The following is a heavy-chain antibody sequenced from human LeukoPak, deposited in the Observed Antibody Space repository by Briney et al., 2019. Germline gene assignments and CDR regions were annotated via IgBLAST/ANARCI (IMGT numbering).Heavy chain of an antibody. J-gene: IGHJ4*02. CDR1: GYTFTSYY. CDR3: ARDLENSYGSYYFDY. Sequence: ASVKVSCKASGYTFTSYYMHWVRQAPGQGLEWMGIINPSGGSTSYAQKFQGRVNMTRDTSTSTVYMELSSLRSEDTAVYYCARDLENSYGSYYFDYWGQGTLVTVSS. CDR2: INPSGGST. D-gene: IGHD5-18*01. V-gene: IGHV1-46*01.